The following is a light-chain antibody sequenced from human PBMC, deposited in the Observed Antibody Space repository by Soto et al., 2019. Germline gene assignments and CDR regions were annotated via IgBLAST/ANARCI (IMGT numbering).Light chain of an antibody. V-gene: IGKV3-15*01. CDR3: HQHHDWHPLT. CDR1: QSIGTN. J-gene: IGKJ4*01. CDR2: GAY. Sequence: EIVMTQSPATLSVSPGERVTLSCGASQSIGTNVAWYQQKPGQAPRLLFYGAYNRATGIPARFSGSGSGTEFTLTVSSLQSEDFALSFCHQHHDWHPLTFGGGAKVEIK.